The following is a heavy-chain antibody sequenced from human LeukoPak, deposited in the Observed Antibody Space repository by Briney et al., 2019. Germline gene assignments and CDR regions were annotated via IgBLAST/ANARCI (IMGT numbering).Heavy chain of an antibody. J-gene: IGHJ4*02. CDR3: AREPRFATYNYYFDY. CDR1: GYTFTKYY. Sequence: ASVKVSCKASGYTFTKYYIHWVRQAPGQGLEWMGIINPSGGSTSYAQKFQGRVTMTRDTFTTTVYMELTSLRSEDTAVYYCAREPRFATYNYYFDYWGQGTLVTVSS. D-gene: IGHD1-1*01. CDR2: INPSGGST. V-gene: IGHV1-46*01.